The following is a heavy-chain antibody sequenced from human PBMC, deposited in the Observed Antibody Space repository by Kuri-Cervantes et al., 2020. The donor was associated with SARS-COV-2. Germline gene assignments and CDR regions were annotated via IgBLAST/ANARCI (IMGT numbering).Heavy chain of an antibody. CDR2: INHSGTT. CDR3: ARSPPPIVGAPFDY. CDR1: GGSFSGYY. V-gene: IGHV4-34*01. Sequence: SETLSLTCAVYGGSFSGYYWNWIRQPPGKGLEWIGEINHSGTTNYNPSLKSRVTISVDTSKSQFSLNLTSVTAADTAVYYCARSPPPIVGAPFDYWGQGTLVTVSS. D-gene: IGHD1-26*01. J-gene: IGHJ4*02.